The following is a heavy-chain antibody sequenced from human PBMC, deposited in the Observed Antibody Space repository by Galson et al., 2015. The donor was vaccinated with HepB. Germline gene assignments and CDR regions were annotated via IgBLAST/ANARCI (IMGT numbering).Heavy chain of an antibody. CDR1: GFTFSSYA. J-gene: IGHJ6*02. Sequence: SLRLSCAASGFTFSSYAMSWVRQAPGKGLEWVSAISGSGGSTYYADSVKGRFTISRDNSKNTLYLQMNSLRAEDTAVYYCARDQSSSWYGGYYGMDVWGQGTTVTVSS. V-gene: IGHV3-23*01. CDR2: ISGSGGST. CDR3: ARDQSSSWYGGYYGMDV. D-gene: IGHD6-13*01.